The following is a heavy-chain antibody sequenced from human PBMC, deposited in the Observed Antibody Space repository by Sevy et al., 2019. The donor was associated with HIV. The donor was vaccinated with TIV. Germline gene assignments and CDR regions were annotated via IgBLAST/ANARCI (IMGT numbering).Heavy chain of an antibody. Sequence: GGSLRLSCAASGVTFSGSAMHWVRQASGEGLEWVGRFRSKANRYATAFGASVKGRFTISRDDSKNTAYLQMNSLKTEDTAVYYCTRRHSSSSGGYYGMDVWGQGTTVTVSS. V-gene: IGHV3-73*01. CDR2: FRSKANRYAT. CDR3: TRRHSSSSGGYYGMDV. J-gene: IGHJ6*02. D-gene: IGHD6-6*01. CDR1: GVTFSGSA.